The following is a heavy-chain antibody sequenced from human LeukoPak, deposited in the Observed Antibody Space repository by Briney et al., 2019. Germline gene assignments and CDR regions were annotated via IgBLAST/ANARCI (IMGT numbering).Heavy chain of an antibody. J-gene: IGHJ4*02. Sequence: SETLSLTCTFSVASISRYYWSWIRQPPGKGLEWIGYIDYSGSTNYNPSLKSRVIISVDTSKTQFSLKLSSVTAADTAVYYCARHYYSDPFDYWGQGTLVTVSS. D-gene: IGHD4-17*01. CDR2: IDYSGST. V-gene: IGHV4-59*01. CDR1: VASISRYY. CDR3: ARHYYSDPFDY.